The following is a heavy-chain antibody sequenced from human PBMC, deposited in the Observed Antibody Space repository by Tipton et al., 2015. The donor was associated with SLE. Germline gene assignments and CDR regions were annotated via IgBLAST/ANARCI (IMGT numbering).Heavy chain of an antibody. D-gene: IGHD6-13*01. J-gene: IGHJ6*02. V-gene: IGHV4-38-2*01. CDR3: ARHNGYSSSWYYYYGMDV. CDR1: GYSITYDHN. CDR2: IHHSGSP. Sequence: TLSLTCAVSGYSITYDHNWGWIRQPPGKGLEWVGSIHHSGSPYYNPSLKSRVTISLDTSKNQFSLKLSSVTAADTAVHYCARHNGYSSSWYYYYGMDVWGQGTTVTVSS.